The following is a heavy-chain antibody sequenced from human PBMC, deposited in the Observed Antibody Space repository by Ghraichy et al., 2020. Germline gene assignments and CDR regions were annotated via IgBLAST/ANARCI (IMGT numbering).Heavy chain of an antibody. Sequence: SETLSLTCTVSGGSISSYYWSWIRQPPGKGLEWIGYIYYSGSTNYNPSLKSRVTISVDTSKNQFSLKLSSVTAADTAVYYCARHGNYVYYYYGMDVWGQGTTVTVSS. CDR1: GGSISSYY. D-gene: IGHD4-11*01. CDR3: ARHGNYVYYYYGMDV. CDR2: IYYSGST. V-gene: IGHV4-59*08. J-gene: IGHJ6*02.